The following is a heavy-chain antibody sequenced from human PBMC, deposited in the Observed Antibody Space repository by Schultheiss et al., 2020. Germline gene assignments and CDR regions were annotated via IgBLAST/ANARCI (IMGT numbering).Heavy chain of an antibody. D-gene: IGHD6-19*01. Sequence: SQTLSLTCTVSGGSISSYYWSWIRQPPGKGLEWIGYIYYSGSTYYNPSLKSRVTISVDTSKNQFSLKLSSVTAADTAVYYCARFDGGWSRYYFDYWGQGTLVTVSS. J-gene: IGHJ4*02. V-gene: IGHV4-59*08. CDR1: GGSISSYY. CDR3: ARFDGGWSRYYFDY. CDR2: IYYSGST.